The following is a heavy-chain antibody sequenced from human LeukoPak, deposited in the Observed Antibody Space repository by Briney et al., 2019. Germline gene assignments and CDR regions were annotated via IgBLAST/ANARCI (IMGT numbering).Heavy chain of an antibody. D-gene: IGHD3-10*01. Sequence: GGSLRLSCAASRFTFSTYSMNWVRQAPGKGLEWVANIKQDGSEKYYVDSVKGRFTISRDNAKNSLYLQMNSLRAEDTAVYYCASLRGTYYYGSGNFDYWGQGTLVTVSS. CDR2: IKQDGSEK. J-gene: IGHJ4*02. CDR3: ASLRGTYYYGSGNFDY. V-gene: IGHV3-7*01. CDR1: RFTFSTYS.